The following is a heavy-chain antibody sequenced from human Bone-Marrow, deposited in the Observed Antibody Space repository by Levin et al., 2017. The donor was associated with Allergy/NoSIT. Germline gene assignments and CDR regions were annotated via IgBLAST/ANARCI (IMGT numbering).Heavy chain of an antibody. CDR1: GASISTTHFY. V-gene: IGHV4-30-4*01. CDR3: ATIQLAQPGGH. D-gene: IGHD5-18*01. CDR2: ILDNGAT. Sequence: SQTLSLTCSVSGASISTTHFYWSWIRQPPGKGLECLGYILDNGATQYNPSLKRRITISADTSKNQFSLRLTSVTAADTAIYYCATIQLAQPGGHWGQGTLVTVSS. J-gene: IGHJ4*02.